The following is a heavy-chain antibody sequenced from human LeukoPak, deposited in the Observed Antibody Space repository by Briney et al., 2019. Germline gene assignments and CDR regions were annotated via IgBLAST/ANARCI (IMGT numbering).Heavy chain of an antibody. D-gene: IGHD1-7*01. CDR1: GFTFSSYS. CDR3: ARVGLWHYPVDS. Sequence: GGSLRLSCAASGFTFSSYSMNWVRQAPGKGLEWVSYITSSSGIIYYGDSVKGRFTVSRDNAKNSLYLQMNSLRAEDAAVYYCARVGLWHYPVDSWGQGTLVTVSS. J-gene: IGHJ4*02. CDR2: ITSSSGII. V-gene: IGHV3-48*01.